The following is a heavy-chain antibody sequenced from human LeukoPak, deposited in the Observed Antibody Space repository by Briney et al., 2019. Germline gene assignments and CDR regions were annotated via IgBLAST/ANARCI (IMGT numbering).Heavy chain of an antibody. CDR2: ISSSGSTI. CDR3: AELGITMIGGV. J-gene: IGHJ6*04. Sequence: HPGGSLRLSCAASGFTFSSYEMNWARQAPGKGLEWVSYISSSGSTIYYADSVKGRFTISRDNAKNSLYLQMNSLRAEDTAVYCCAELGITMIGGVWGKGTTVTISS. V-gene: IGHV3-48*03. CDR1: GFTFSSYE. D-gene: IGHD3-10*02.